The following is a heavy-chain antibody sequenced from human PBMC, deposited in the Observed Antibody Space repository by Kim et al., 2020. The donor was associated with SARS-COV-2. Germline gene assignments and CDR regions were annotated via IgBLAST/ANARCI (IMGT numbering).Heavy chain of an antibody. CDR3: ARDFGRGEQLPVDP. CDR2: IWNDGSNK. V-gene: IGHV3-33*01. D-gene: IGHD6-19*01. J-gene: IGHJ5*02. CDR1: GFTFSSYG. Sequence: GGSLRLSCAASGFTFSSYGMHWVRQAPGKGLEWVAVIWNDGSNKYYADSVKGRFTISRDNSKNTLYLQMNSLRAEDTAVYYCARDFGRGEQLPVDPWGQGTLVTVSS.